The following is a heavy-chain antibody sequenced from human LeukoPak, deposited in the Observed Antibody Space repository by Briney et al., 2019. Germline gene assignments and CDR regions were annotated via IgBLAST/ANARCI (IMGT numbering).Heavy chain of an antibody. J-gene: IGHJ4*02. CDR3: AHRNSSSWYGEDYFDY. CDR1: GFSLSTSGVG. V-gene: IGHV2-5*02. Sequence: SGPTLVNPTQTLTLTCTFSGFSLSTSGVGVGWIRQPPGKALEWLALIYWDDDKRYSPSLKSRLTITKDTSKNQVVLTMTNMDPVDTATYYCAHRNSSSWYGEDYFDYWGQGTLVTVSS. CDR2: IYWDDDK. D-gene: IGHD6-13*01.